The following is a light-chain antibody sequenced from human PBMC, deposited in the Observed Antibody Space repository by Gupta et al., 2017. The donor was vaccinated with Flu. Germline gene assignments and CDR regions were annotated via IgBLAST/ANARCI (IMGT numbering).Light chain of an antibody. Sequence: EIVLTQSPGPLSLCPGERATLSCRASQGISSSSLVWYQQRPSQSPSLLILGASNRATVIPDRCSGSWSGTDFTLIITILEAEDFVVYYCQQHGSLYTFGQGTKLE. CDR3: QQHGSLYT. CDR1: QGISSSS. V-gene: IGKV3-20*01. CDR2: GAS. J-gene: IGKJ2*01.